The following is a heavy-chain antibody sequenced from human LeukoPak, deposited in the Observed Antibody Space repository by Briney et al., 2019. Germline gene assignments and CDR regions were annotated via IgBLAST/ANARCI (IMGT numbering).Heavy chain of an antibody. D-gene: IGHD1-26*01. V-gene: IGHV3-23*01. CDR2: ISGGGGST. J-gene: IGHJ4*02. CDR3: ASSRRGSYYSSFDY. Sequence: GGSLRLSCAASGFTFSSYAMSWVRQAPGKGLEWVSAISGGGGSTYYADSVKGRFTISRDNSKNTLYLQMNSLRAEDTAVYYCASSRRGSYYSSFDYWGQGTLVTVSS. CDR1: GFTFSSYA.